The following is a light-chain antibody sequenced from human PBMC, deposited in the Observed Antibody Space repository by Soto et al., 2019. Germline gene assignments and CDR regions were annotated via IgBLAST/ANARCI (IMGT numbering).Light chain of an antibody. Sequence: QSVLTQPASVSGSPGQSITISCTGTSSDVGGYNYVSWYQQHPGKAPKLMIYDVSSRPSWVSNRFSVSKSGNTASLTISGLQAEDEADYYCSSYTSSSTRVFGTGTKVTVL. V-gene: IGLV2-14*01. CDR1: SSDVGGYNY. J-gene: IGLJ1*01. CDR2: DVS. CDR3: SSYTSSSTRV.